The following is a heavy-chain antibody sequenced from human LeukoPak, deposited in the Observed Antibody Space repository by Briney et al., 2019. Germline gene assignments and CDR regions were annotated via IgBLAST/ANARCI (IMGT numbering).Heavy chain of an antibody. CDR1: GISLRSYS. Sequence: PGGSLRLSCVASGISLRSYSVHWVRQAPGKGLEWVALTSHDERNKKYADSVRGRCTISRDNSRDTVYLQLSNLRDEDTAVYYCVKGDEGGAYRTDFWGPGTRVTVSS. CDR2: TSHDERNK. V-gene: IGHV3-30*15. J-gene: IGHJ4*02. D-gene: IGHD1-14*01. CDR3: VKGDEGGAYRTDF.